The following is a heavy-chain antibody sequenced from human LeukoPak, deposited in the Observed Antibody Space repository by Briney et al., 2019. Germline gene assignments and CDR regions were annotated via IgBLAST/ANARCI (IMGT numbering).Heavy chain of an antibody. CDR1: GGSISSYY. J-gene: IGHJ4*02. CDR3: ARVRELRWSYYFDC. V-gene: IGHV4-4*07. D-gene: IGHD4-23*01. CDR2: IYTSGST. Sequence: PSETLSLTCTVSGGSISSYYWSWIRQPAGKGLEWIGRIYTSGSTNYNPSLKSRVTMSVDTSKNQFSLKLSSVTAADTAVYYCARVRELRWSYYFDCWGQGTLVTVSS.